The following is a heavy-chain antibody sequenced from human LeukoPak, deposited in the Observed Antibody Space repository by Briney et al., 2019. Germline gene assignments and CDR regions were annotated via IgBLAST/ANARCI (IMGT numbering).Heavy chain of an antibody. CDR1: GFTFSDYY. CDR3: VRDFRSQLDGYSPPYHFDY. Sequence: GGSLRLSCAASGFTFSDYYMSWIRQAPGKGLEWVSYIGGSGTTIFYAHSVKGRFTISRDNAKNSLYLQMNSLRAEDTAVYYCVRDFRSQLDGYSPPYHFDYWGQGALVTVSS. CDR2: IGGSGTTI. J-gene: IGHJ4*02. D-gene: IGHD5-24*01. V-gene: IGHV3-11*04.